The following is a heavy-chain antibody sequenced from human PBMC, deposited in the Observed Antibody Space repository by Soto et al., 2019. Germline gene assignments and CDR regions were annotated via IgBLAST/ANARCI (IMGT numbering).Heavy chain of an antibody. Sequence: QVQLVESGGGVVQPGRSLRLSCAASGFTFSSYAMHWVRQAPGKGLEWVAVISYDGSNKYYADSVKGRFTISRDNSKNTLYLQMNSLRAEDTAVYYCARGEWLVRPPGFDYWGQGTLVTVSS. D-gene: IGHD6-19*01. V-gene: IGHV3-30-3*01. J-gene: IGHJ4*02. CDR2: ISYDGSNK. CDR3: ARGEWLVRPPGFDY. CDR1: GFTFSSYA.